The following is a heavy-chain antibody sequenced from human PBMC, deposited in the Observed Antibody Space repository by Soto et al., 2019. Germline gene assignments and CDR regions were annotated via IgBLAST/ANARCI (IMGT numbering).Heavy chain of an antibody. CDR3: AKYWGRGLANYYDSSGYPRAFDI. Sequence: PGGSLRLSCTASGFAFSSYAMSWVRQAPGKGLERDSAFSVSGGSTYYADSVMVRFTISRDNSNNTLYLQINSLRAEDTAVYYCAKYWGRGLANYYDSSGYPRAFDIWGQGTMVTVSS. J-gene: IGHJ3*02. V-gene: IGHV3-23*01. CDR2: FSVSGGST. D-gene: IGHD3-22*01. CDR1: GFAFSSYA.